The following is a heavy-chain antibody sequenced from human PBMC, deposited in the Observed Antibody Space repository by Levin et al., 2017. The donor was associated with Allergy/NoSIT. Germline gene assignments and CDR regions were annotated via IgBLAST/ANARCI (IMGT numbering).Heavy chain of an antibody. J-gene: IGHJ4*02. CDR3: ARLKKFDYGSLLAFDS. D-gene: IGHD3-10*01. CDR2: INHSGST. Sequence: PSETLSLTCAVYSGSFSGYYWSWIRQPPGKGLEWIGEINHSGSTHYNPSLKSRVTISVDTSANQFSLKLSSVTAADTAVYYCARLKKFDYGSLLAFDSWGQGTLVTVSS. V-gene: IGHV4-34*01. CDR1: SGSFSGYY.